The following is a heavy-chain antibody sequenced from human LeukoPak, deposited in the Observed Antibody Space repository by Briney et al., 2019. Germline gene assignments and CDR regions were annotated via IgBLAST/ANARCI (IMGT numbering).Heavy chain of an antibody. CDR3: AREVITTGYFDY. CDR1: GGSIRSGDYY. V-gene: IGHV4-30-4*08. CDR2: IYYSGST. J-gene: IGHJ4*02. Sequence: SETLSLTCTVSGGSIRSGDYYWSWIRQPPGKGLEWIGYIYYSGSTYYNPSLKSRVTISVDTSKNQFSLKLCSVTAADTAVYYCAREVITTGYFDYWGQGTLVTVSS. D-gene: IGHD3-22*01.